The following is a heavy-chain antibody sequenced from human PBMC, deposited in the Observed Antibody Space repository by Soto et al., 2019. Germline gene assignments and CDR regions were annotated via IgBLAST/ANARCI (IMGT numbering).Heavy chain of an antibody. CDR1: GGSVSNDNFY. Sequence: SETLSLTCTVSGGSVSNDNFYWSWIRQPPGKGLEWIGYVHSSGITNYNPSLKRRVTISVDTSRNQFSLRLSSVTAADTAVYYCARGLTMGQLPSHFDHWGQGTMVTVYS. CDR3: ARGLTMGQLPSHFDH. D-gene: IGHD3-16*01. V-gene: IGHV4-61*01. CDR2: VHSSGIT. J-gene: IGHJ5*02.